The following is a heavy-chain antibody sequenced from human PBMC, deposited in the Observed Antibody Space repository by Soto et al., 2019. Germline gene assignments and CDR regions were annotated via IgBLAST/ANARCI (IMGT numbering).Heavy chain of an antibody. CDR1: GGSFSGYY. CDR3: ARGSRVQYSSSWYYYYYYMDV. J-gene: IGHJ6*03. Sequence: SETLSLSCAVYGGSFSGYYWSWIRQPPGKGLEWIGEINHSGSTNYNPSLKSRVTISVDTSKNQFSLKLSSVTAADTAVYYCARGSRVQYSSSWYYYYYYMDVWGKGTTVTVS. CDR2: INHSGST. D-gene: IGHD6-6*01. V-gene: IGHV4-34*01.